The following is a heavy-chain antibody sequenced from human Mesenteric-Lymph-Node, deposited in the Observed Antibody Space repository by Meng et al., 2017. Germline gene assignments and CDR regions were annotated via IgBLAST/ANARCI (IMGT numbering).Heavy chain of an antibody. D-gene: IGHD2-21*02. Sequence: VWAGVGLVQPGGTRGSSFASFGFTFRCYSIDWVRQAPGKGLELVSSISSSSSYIYYADSVKGRFTISRDNAKNSLYLQMNSLRAEDTAVYYCARDKHIVVVTAIGWFDPWGQGTLVTVSS. J-gene: IGHJ5*02. CDR1: GFTFRCYS. V-gene: IGHV3-21*01. CDR3: ARDKHIVVVTAIGWFDP. CDR2: ISSSSSYI.